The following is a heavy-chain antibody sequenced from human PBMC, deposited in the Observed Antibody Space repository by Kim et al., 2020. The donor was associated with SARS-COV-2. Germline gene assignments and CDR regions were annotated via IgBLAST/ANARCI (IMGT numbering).Heavy chain of an antibody. J-gene: IGHJ4*02. CDR3: ARFPYDYGVYRDY. Sequence: ASVKVSCKASGYTFTGYGISWVRQAPGQGLEWMGWINANSGNTNYAQKLQGRVTMTTDTSTSTAYMELRSLRSDDTAVYYCARFPYDYGVYRDYWGQGTLVTVSS. D-gene: IGHD4-17*01. CDR1: GYTFTGYG. CDR2: INANSGNT. V-gene: IGHV1-18*01.